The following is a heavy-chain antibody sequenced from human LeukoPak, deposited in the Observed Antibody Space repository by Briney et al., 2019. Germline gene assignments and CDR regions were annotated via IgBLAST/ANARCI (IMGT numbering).Heavy chain of an antibody. CDR3: AASIAVAGTPFDY. Sequence: SETLSPTCTVSGGSISSYYWSWIRQPPGKGLEYIGYTYYSGSTNYNPSLKSRVTISVDTSKNQFSLKLSSVTAADTAVYYCAASIAVAGTPFDYWGQGTLVTVSS. D-gene: IGHD6-19*01. V-gene: IGHV4-59*01. CDR2: TYYSGST. J-gene: IGHJ4*02. CDR1: GGSISSYY.